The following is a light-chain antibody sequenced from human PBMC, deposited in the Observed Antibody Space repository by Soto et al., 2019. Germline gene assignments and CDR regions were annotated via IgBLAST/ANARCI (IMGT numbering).Light chain of an antibody. CDR3: QKYNNWPWK. V-gene: IGKV3-15*01. J-gene: IGKJ1*01. Sequence: EIVITHSPSTLSVSPVGRATLSFRASQSISDTLAWYQQKPGQAPRLLIYGASARVPGFPARFSGSGSGTDFTLTISSLQSEDFAVYYCQKYNNWPWKFGQGTKVDIK. CDR2: GAS. CDR1: QSISDT.